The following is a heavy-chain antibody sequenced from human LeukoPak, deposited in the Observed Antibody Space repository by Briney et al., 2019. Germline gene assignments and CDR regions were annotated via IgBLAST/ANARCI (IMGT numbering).Heavy chain of an antibody. V-gene: IGHV3-7*05. D-gene: IGHD3-16*02. J-gene: IGHJ4*02. Sequence: GGPQSLFCAASGLTFSNYWMSWARQARGRGLEWLANIRQDGSEKYYVGSVKGRFTISRDNAKNSLYLQMNSLRAEDTAVYYCARDYVWGSDRYTDYLGQGNLVTVSS. CDR2: IRQDGSEK. CDR1: GLTFSNYW. CDR3: ARDYVWGSDRYTDY.